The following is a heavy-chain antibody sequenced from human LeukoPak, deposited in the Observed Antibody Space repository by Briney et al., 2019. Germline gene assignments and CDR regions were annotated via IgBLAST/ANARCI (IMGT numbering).Heavy chain of an antibody. V-gene: IGHV3-21*01. D-gene: IGHD3-22*01. CDR2: ISSSSSYI. Sequence: GGSLRLSCAASGFTFSSYWMHWVRQAPGKGLEWVSSISSSSSYIYYADSVKGRFTISRDNAKNSLYLQMNSLRAEDTAVYYCARDLRDYDSSGYYYATPFDYWGQGTLVTVSS. CDR3: ARDLRDYDSSGYYYATPFDY. J-gene: IGHJ4*02. CDR1: GFTFSSYW.